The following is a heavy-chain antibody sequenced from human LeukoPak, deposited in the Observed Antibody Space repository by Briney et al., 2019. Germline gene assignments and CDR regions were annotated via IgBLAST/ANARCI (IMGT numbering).Heavy chain of an antibody. D-gene: IGHD6-19*01. CDR3: AKKGGSSGWYFDY. CDR2: ISGSGGST. CDR1: GFTFSSYG. V-gene: IGHV3-23*01. J-gene: IGHJ4*02. Sequence: GGSLRLSCAASGFTFSSYGVSWVRQAPGKGLEWVSAISGSGGSTYYADSVKGRFTISRDNSKNTLYLQMNSLRAEDTAVYYCAKKGGSSGWYFDYWGQGTLVTVSS.